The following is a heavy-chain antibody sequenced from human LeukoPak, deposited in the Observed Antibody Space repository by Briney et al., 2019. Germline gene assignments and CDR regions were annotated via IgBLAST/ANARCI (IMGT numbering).Heavy chain of an antibody. CDR3: ARSYYDILTGYYNWFDP. CDR1: GYTFTSYY. Sequence: ASVKVSCKASGYTFTSYYMRWVRQAPGQGLEWMGIINPSGGSTSYAQKFQGRVTMTRDMSTSTVYMELSSLRSEDTAVYYCARSYYDILTGYYNWFDPWGQGTLVTVSS. D-gene: IGHD3-9*01. V-gene: IGHV1-46*01. CDR2: INPSGGST. J-gene: IGHJ5*02.